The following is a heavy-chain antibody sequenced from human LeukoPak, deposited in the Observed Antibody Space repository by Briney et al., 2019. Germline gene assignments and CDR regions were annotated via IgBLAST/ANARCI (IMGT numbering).Heavy chain of an antibody. J-gene: IGHJ4*02. CDR1: GDSISSYY. CDR2: IYYSGST. D-gene: IGHD2-15*01. Sequence: SEILSLTCTVSGDSISSYYWNWIRQPPGKGLDWIGYIYYSGSTNYNPSLKSRVTISVDTSKKQFSLKLTSVTAADTAVYYCARASCSGGTCPRGWYFDYWGQGTLVTVSS. CDR3: ARASCSGGTCPRGWYFDY. V-gene: IGHV4-59*01.